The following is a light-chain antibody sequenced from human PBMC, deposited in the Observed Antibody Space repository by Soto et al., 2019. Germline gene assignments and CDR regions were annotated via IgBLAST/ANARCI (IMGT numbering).Light chain of an antibody. CDR3: QQYGSSPKIT. J-gene: IGKJ3*01. V-gene: IGKV3-20*01. CDR1: QSVSSSY. CDR2: GAS. Sequence: EIVLTQSPGTLSLSPGERATLSCRASQSVSSSYLAWYQQKPGQAPRLLIYGASSSATGIPDRFSASGSGTDFTLTISRLETEDFAVYYCQQYGSSPKITFGPGTKVDIK.